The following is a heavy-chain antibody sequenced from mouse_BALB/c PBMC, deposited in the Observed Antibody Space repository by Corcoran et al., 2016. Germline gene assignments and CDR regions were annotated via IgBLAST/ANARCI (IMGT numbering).Heavy chain of an antibody. V-gene: IGHV1S136*01. Sequence: EVQLQQSGPELVKPGASVKMSCKASGYTFTSYVMHWVKQKPGQGLEWIGYINPYNDGTKYNEKFKGKATLTSDKSSSTAYMELSSLTSEDSAVYYWARGKLDSPYYYAMDYWGQGTSVTVSS. D-gene: IGHD2-4*01. CDR3: ARGKLDSPYYYAMDY. J-gene: IGHJ4*01. CDR2: INPYNDGT. CDR1: GYTFTSYV.